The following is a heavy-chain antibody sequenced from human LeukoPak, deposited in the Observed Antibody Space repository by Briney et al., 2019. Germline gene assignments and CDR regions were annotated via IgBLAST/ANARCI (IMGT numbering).Heavy chain of an antibody. J-gene: IGHJ5*02. D-gene: IGHD1-26*01. CDR1: GFTFSSYS. CDR3: ARDSDSGSYPNWFDP. Sequence: GGSLRLSCAASGFTFSSYSMNWVRQAPGKGLEWVSSISSSSSYIYYADSVKGRFTISRDNANNSLYLQMNSLRAEDTAVYYCARDSDSGSYPNWFDPWGQGTLVTVSS. CDR2: ISSSSSYI. V-gene: IGHV3-21*01.